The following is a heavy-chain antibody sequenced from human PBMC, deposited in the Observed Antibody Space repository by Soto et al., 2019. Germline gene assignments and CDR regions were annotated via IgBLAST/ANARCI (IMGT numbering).Heavy chain of an antibody. CDR2: ISYDGSNK. V-gene: IGHV3-30-3*01. CDR1: GFTFSSYA. D-gene: IGHD6-19*01. CDR3: ARAVNQWLVPGDYYYNIAV. Sequence: QVQLVESGGGVVQPGRSLRLSCAASGFTFSSYAMHWVRQAPGKGLEWVAVISYDGSNKYYADSVKGRFTISRDNSKNTLNLQMNRLRAEDTAVYYCARAVNQWLVPGDYYYNIAVSGHGTTVTVS. J-gene: IGHJ6*02.